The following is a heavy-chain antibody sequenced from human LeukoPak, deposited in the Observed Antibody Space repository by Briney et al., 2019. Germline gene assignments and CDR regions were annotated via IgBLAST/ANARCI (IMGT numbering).Heavy chain of an antibody. CDR1: GFTFDDYA. CDR2: ISWDGGST. D-gene: IGHD6-13*01. V-gene: IGHV3-43D*04. Sequence: GGFLRLSCAASGFTFDDYAMHWVRLTQGKGLEWVSLISWDGGSTYYGDSVKGRFTISRDNSKNSLYLQMNSLRTEDTAFYYCAKDSGSPHYYYMDVWGKGTTVTVSS. J-gene: IGHJ6*03. CDR3: AKDSGSPHYYYMDV.